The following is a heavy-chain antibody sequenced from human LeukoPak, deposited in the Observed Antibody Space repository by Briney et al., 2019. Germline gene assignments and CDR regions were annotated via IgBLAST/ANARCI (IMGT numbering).Heavy chain of an antibody. D-gene: IGHD5-24*01. CDR3: AKHLATIEIEGYFDY. J-gene: IGHJ4*02. CDR2: ISGSGGST. Sequence: GGSLRLSCAASGFTFSSYAMSRVRQAPGKGLEWVTAISGSGGSTYYADSVKGRFTISRDNSKNTLYLQMNSLRAEDTAVYYCAKHLATIEIEGYFDYWGQGTLVTVSS. CDR1: GFTFSSYA. V-gene: IGHV3-23*01.